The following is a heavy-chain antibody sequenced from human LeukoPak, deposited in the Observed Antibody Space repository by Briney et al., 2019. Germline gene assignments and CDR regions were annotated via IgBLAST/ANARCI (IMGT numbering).Heavy chain of an antibody. V-gene: IGHV4-39*01. CDR1: GGSISSSDYY. J-gene: IGHJ4*02. CDR2: IYYGGTT. Sequence: PSETLSLTCTVSGGSISSSDYYWAWIRQPPGKGLEWIGSIYYGGTTYHNPPLKSRVTISVDTSMNQFSLTLSSVTAADTAVYYCARLVGTASYYFDYWGRGTLVTVSS. D-gene: IGHD6-19*01. CDR3: ARLVGTASYYFDY.